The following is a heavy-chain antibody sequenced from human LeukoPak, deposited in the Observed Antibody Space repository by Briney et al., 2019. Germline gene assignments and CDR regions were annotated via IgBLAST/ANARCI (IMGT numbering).Heavy chain of an antibody. Sequence: SQTLSLTCALSGDSFSSNSAAWNWIRQSPSRGLEWLVRTYYRSNWYNDYAVSVKSRITINPDTSKNQFSLQLNSVTPEDTAVYYCARRTTMVRGVIIGDNDAFDIWGQGTMVTVSS. D-gene: IGHD3-10*01. J-gene: IGHJ3*02. V-gene: IGHV6-1*01. CDR2: TYYRSNWYN. CDR3: ARRTTMVRGVIIGDNDAFDI. CDR1: GDSFSSNSAA.